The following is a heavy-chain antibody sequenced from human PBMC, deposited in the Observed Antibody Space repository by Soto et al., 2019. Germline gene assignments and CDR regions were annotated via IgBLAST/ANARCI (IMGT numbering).Heavy chain of an antibody. CDR3: EAEMTFGKLSVV. J-gene: IGHJ6*02. Sequence: QVQLVQSGAEVKKPGSSVKVSCKASGDTDTNYAISWVRQAPGQGLEWMGGIFPKFGTTYSAQKLQHRLTITADEGTSTVYLQPSSLRLGDTAVHYSEAEMTFGKLSVVWGQGTTVTVPS. CDR2: IFPKFGTT. D-gene: IGHD3-16*02. CDR1: GDTDTNYA. V-gene: IGHV1-69*01.